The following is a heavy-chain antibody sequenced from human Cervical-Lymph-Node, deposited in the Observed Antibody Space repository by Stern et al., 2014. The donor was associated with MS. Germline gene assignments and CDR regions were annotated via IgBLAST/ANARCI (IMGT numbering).Heavy chain of an antibody. V-gene: IGHV1-69*06. Sequence: VQLLESGAEVKKPGSSVKVSCKASGGTLSSLAISWVRQAPGQGLEWMGGIIPTFNTAAYAQKFQGRVPITAEKSTNTVYMEVSSLRPEDTAVYYCAKDPPLGVLREGGYKYFDVDVWGQGTPVTVSS. CDR2: IIPTFNTA. CDR3: AKDPPLGVLREGGYKYFDVDV. J-gene: IGHJ6*02. D-gene: IGHD3-3*01. CDR1: GGTLSSLA.